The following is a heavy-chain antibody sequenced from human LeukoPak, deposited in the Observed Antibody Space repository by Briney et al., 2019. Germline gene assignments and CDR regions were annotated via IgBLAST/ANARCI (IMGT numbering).Heavy chain of an antibody. D-gene: IGHD5-12*01. CDR1: GGSISSYY. CDR2: IYYSGST. Sequence: SETLSLTCTVSGGSISSYYWSWIRQPPGKGLEWIGYIYYSGSTNYNPSLKSRVTISVDTSKNQFSLKLSSVTAADTAVYYCARQAGGYDSWSRFDPWGQGTLVTVSS. V-gene: IGHV4-59*01. CDR3: ARQAGGYDSWSRFDP. J-gene: IGHJ5*02.